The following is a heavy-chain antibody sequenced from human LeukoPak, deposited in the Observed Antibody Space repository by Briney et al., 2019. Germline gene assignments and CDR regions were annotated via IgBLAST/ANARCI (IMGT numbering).Heavy chain of an antibody. Sequence: GGSLRLSCAASGFTFSSYGMHWVRQAPGKGLEWVAVITYDGSNKYYADSVKGRFTTSRVNSKNTLYLQMNSLRAEDTAVYYCAKEALSYGDPDYYGMDVWGQGTTVTVSS. J-gene: IGHJ6*02. CDR1: GFTFSSYG. CDR2: ITYDGSNK. CDR3: AKEALSYGDPDYYGMDV. D-gene: IGHD4-17*01. V-gene: IGHV3-30*18.